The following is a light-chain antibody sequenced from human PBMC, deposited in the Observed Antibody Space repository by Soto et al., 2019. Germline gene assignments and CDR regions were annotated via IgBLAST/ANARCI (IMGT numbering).Light chain of an antibody. CDR2: GAS. J-gene: IGKJ1*01. Sequence: EIVLTQSPGTLSLSPGERATLSCRTSQSVSNIYLAWYQQKPGQAPRLLIYGASSRATGIPDRFSGSGSGTDFTLSISRLEPEDFAVYYCQQYSSLWTFGQGTKVEIK. CDR3: QQYSSLWT. CDR1: QSVSNIY. V-gene: IGKV3-20*01.